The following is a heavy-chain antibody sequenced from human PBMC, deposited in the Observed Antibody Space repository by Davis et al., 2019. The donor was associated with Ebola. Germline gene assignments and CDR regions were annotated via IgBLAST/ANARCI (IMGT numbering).Heavy chain of an antibody. CDR2: MNPNSGNT. J-gene: IGHJ3*02. D-gene: IGHD6-13*01. Sequence: AASVKVSCKASGYTFTSYDINWVRQATGQGLEWMGWMNPNSGNTGYAQKFQGRVTMTRNTSISTAYMELSSLRSEDTAVYYCAREMRGRIADDDAFDIWGQGTMVTVSS. CDR1: GYTFTSYD. CDR3: AREMRGRIADDDAFDI. V-gene: IGHV1-8*01.